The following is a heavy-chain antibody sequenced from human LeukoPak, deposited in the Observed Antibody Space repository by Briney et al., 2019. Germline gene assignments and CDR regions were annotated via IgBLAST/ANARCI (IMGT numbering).Heavy chain of an antibody. CDR1: GYTFTGHY. J-gene: IGHJ4*02. CDR3: ASTRGSYYDSSGYYYFDY. Sequence: ASVKVSCTASGYTFTGHYMHWVRQAPGQGLEWMGWINPNSGGTNYTQKFQGRVTMTRDTSISTAYMELSRLRSDDTAGYYCASTRGSYYDSSGYYYFDYGGQGTLVTVSS. CDR2: INPNSGGT. D-gene: IGHD3-22*01. V-gene: IGHV1-2*02.